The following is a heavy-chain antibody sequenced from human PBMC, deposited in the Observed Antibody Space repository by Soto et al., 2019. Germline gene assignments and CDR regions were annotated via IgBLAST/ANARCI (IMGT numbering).Heavy chain of an antibody. CDR2: ISSSSSTI. CDR3: ARGECSSTSCYGAEYYFDY. D-gene: IGHD2-2*01. J-gene: IGHJ4*02. V-gene: IGHV3-48*02. Sequence: GGSLKLSCAASGFTFSSYSMNWVRQAPGKGLEWVSYISSSSSTIYYADSVKGRFTISRDNAKNSLYLQMNSLRDEDTAVYYCARGECSSTSCYGAEYYFDYWGQGTLVTVSS. CDR1: GFTFSSYS.